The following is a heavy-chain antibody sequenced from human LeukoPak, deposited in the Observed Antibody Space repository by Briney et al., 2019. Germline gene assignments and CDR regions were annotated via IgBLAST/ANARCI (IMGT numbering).Heavy chain of an antibody. CDR3: ARDGPWGYGDTWFDP. CDR1: GGSITNSSYY. D-gene: IGHD3-16*01. CDR2: IYYGGKT. V-gene: IGHV4-39*07. J-gene: IGHJ5*02. Sequence: TSETLSLTCTVSGGSITNSSYYWAWIRQPPGKGLEWIASIYYGGKTYYNPSFQSRVSLSVDTSRDQFSLTLSSVTAADTAVYYCARDGPWGYGDTWFDPWGQGTLVTVFS.